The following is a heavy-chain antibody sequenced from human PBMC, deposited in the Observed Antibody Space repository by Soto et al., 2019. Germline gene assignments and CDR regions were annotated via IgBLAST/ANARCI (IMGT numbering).Heavy chain of an antibody. V-gene: IGHV3-30-3*01. CDR1: GFTFSSYA. J-gene: IGHJ6*02. CDR2: ISYDGSNK. CDR3: ARAMVRGVIRYYYYGMDV. Sequence: HPGGSLRLSCAASGFTFSSYAMHWVRQAPGKGLEWVAVISYDGSNKYYADSVKGRFTISRDNSKNTLYLQMNSLRAEDTAVYYCARAMVRGVIRYYYYGMDVWGQGTRSPSP. D-gene: IGHD3-10*01.